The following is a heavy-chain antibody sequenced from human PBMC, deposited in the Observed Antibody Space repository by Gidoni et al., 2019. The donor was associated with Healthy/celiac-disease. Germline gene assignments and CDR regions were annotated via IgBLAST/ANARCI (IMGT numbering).Heavy chain of an antibody. J-gene: IGHJ5*02. D-gene: IGHD2-15*01. CDR3: ARGVVRYCSGGSCPVEWFDP. CDR2: INHSGST. CDR1: GGSFSGYY. V-gene: IGHV4-34*01. Sequence: QVQLQQWGAGLLKPSETLSLTCAVYGGSFSGYYWRWIRQPPGKGLEWIGEINHSGSTNYNPSLKSRVTISVDTSKNQFSLKLSSVTAADTAVYYCARGVVRYCSGGSCPVEWFDPWGQGTLVTVSS.